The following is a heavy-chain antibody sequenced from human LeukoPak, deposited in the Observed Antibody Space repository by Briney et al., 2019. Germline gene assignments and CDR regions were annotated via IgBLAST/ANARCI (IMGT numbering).Heavy chain of an antibody. CDR3: TKNQILDDSGSWYAF. D-gene: IGHD6-13*01. J-gene: IGHJ4*02. CDR1: GFTFSTNA. CDR2: VSDGGGRT. Sequence: GGSLRLSCGASGFTFSTNAMSWVRQASGKGLEWVSGVSDGGGRTFYAESVKGRFTVSRDNSKNTLYLRMNSLRAEDTAIYYCTKNQILDDSGSWYAFWGQGTLVTVSS. V-gene: IGHV3-23*01.